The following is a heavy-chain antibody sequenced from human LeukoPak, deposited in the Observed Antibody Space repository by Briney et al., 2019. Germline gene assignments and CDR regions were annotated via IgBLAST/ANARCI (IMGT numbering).Heavy chain of an antibody. CDR1: GFTVSGSA. Sequence: PGGSLRLSCAASGFTVSGSAMHSVRQASGKGLEWLGRVRSKGYNYATAYGASVKDRFIISRDDSKSTAYLQMSSLKSEDTAVYYCATLGETSGWYPDHWGQGTLVIVSS. CDR3: ATLGETSGWYPDH. D-gene: IGHD6-19*01. CDR2: VRSKGYNYAT. V-gene: IGHV3-73*01. J-gene: IGHJ4*02.